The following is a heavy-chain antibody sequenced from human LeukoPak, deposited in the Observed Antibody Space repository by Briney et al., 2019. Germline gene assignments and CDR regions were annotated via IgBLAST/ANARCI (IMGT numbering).Heavy chain of an antibody. CDR1: GFTVSSTY. D-gene: IGHD1-7*01. J-gene: IGHJ4*02. V-gene: IGHV3-66*01. CDR3: ARGGPFTGTISTPRASDY. CDR2: IYSGGSP. Sequence: GGSLRLSCAASGFTVSSTYMSWVRQAPGKGLEWFSVIYSGGSPFYADSVKGRFTISRDISKNTVYLQMNSLRAEDTAVYHCARGGPFTGTISTPRASDYWGQGILVTVSS.